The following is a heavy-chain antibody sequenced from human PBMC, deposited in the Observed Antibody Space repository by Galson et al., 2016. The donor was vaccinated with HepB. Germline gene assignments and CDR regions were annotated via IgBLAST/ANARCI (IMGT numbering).Heavy chain of an antibody. CDR3: AKDRYTGSFGRYFQH. D-gene: IGHD1-26*01. CDR1: GFTFSSYA. CDR2: IRGSGGST. Sequence: SLRLSCAASGFTFSSYAMSWVRQAPGKGLEWVSGIRGSGGSTYYADSVKGRFTISRDNSNNTVYLQMNSLRAEDTAVYYCAKDRYTGSFGRYFQHWGQGTLVTVSS. V-gene: IGHV3-23*01. J-gene: IGHJ1*01.